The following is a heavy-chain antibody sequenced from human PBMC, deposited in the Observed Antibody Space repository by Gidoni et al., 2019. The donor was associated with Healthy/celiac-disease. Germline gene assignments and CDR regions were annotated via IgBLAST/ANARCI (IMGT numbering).Heavy chain of an antibody. CDR2: ISGSGGST. D-gene: IGHD2-15*01. CDR1: GFTFSSYA. J-gene: IGHJ3*02. V-gene: IGHV3-23*01. CDR3: AKVFPAPGYCSGGSCHPGGDAFDI. Sequence: EVQLLESGGGLVQPGGSLRLSCAASGFTFSSYAMSWVRQAPGKGLEWVSAISGSGGSTYYADSVKGRFTISRDNSKNTLYLQMNSLRAEDTAVYYCAKVFPAPGYCSGGSCHPGGDAFDIWGQGTMVTVSS.